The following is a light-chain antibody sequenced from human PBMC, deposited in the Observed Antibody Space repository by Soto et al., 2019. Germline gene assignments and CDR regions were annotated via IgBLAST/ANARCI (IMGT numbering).Light chain of an antibody. Sequence: EIVLTQSPAILSLSPGETATLSCRASQGVGTYLAWHQHKPGQAPRLLIYYASSRATGIPARFSGSGSGTDFTLTINSLEPEDFAVYYCQQRSSWPITFGQGTRLDIK. V-gene: IGKV3-11*01. CDR2: YAS. CDR1: QGVGTY. J-gene: IGKJ5*01. CDR3: QQRSSWPIT.